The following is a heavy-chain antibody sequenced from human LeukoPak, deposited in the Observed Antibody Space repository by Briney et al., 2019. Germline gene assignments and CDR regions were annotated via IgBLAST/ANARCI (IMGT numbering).Heavy chain of an antibody. D-gene: IGHD3-16*02. CDR2: ISGSGGST. CDR1: GFTFSSYA. CDR3: ANPVRLGELSPYDY. J-gene: IGHJ4*02. V-gene: IGHV3-23*01. Sequence: GGSLRLSCAASGFTFSSYAMSWVRQAPGKVLEWVSAISGSGGSTYYADSVKGRFTISRDNSKNTLYLQMNSLRAEDTAVYYCANPVRLGELSPYDYWGQGTLVTVSS.